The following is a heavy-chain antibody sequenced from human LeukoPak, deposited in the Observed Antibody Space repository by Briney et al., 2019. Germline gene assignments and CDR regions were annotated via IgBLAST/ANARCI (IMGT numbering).Heavy chain of an antibody. CDR1: GGSISSYY. Sequence: MPSETLSLTCTVSGGSISSYYWSWIRQPPGKGLEWIGYIYYSGSTNYNPSLKSRVTISVDTSKNQFSLKLSSVTAADTAVYYCARGNGGWRIYYYYGMDVWGQGTTVTVSS. J-gene: IGHJ6*02. D-gene: IGHD6-19*01. CDR3: ARGNGGWRIYYYYGMDV. CDR2: IYYSGST. V-gene: IGHV4-59*01.